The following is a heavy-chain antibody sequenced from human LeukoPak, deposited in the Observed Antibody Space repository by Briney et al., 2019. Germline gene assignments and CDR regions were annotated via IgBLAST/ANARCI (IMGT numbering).Heavy chain of an antibody. CDR3: SRWVSQYYFDF. CDR2: IHHDESEK. CDR1: GSTLINYC. J-gene: IGHJ4*02. D-gene: IGHD6-13*01. V-gene: IGHV3-7*01. Sequence: GGPLRLSCEPSGSTLINYCRGGARQAPGKGLEWVALIHHDESEKYYVDSVKGRFSISRDNAKSSVYLQMDSLRVDDTAIYYCSRWVSQYYFDFWGQGALVSVSS.